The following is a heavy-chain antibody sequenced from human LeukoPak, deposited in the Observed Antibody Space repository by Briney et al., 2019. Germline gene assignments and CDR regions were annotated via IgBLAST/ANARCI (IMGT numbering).Heavy chain of an antibody. CDR3: ARGYITMVRGVIHYFDN. J-gene: IGHJ4*02. Sequence: SETLSLTCTVSGGSISSGAFYWSWIRQHPGKGLEWIASIYYSGSTYYNPSLKSRLTISVDTSKNQFSLKLTSVTAADTAVYHCARGYITMVRGVIHYFDNWGQGTLVTVSS. V-gene: IGHV4-31*03. CDR1: GGSISSGAFY. D-gene: IGHD3-10*01. CDR2: IYYSGST.